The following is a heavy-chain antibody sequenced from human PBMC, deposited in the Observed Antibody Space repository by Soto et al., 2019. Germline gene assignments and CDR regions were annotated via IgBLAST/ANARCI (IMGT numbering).Heavy chain of an antibody. CDR3: ARDPPSPICSGGSCYSGTPRYYGVY. Sequence: QVQLVQSGAEVKKPGASVKVSCTASGYTFTGYYMHWVRQAPGQGLEWMGWINPNSGGTKYAHKFQGGVTMTMDTSTSKAYMELCRLRSDDTAVYYCARDPPSPICSGGSCYSGTPRYYGVYWGHGTMVTVSS. D-gene: IGHD2-15*01. V-gene: IGHV1-2*07. CDR1: GYTFTGYY. CDR2: INPNSGGT. J-gene: IGHJ4*01.